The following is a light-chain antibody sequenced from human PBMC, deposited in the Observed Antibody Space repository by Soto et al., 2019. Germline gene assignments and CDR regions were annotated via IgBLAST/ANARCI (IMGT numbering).Light chain of an antibody. CDR2: GTS. J-gene: IGKJ1*01. CDR1: QSVSSSS. CDR3: QQYDTFPLT. Sequence: TVLTQSPGTLSLSPGERATLSCRASQSVSSSSLAWYQQKPGQAPRLLIYGTSSRATGIPDRFSGSGSGTDFTLTISRLEPEDFVVYYCQQYDTFPLTFGQGTKVEIK. V-gene: IGKV3-20*01.